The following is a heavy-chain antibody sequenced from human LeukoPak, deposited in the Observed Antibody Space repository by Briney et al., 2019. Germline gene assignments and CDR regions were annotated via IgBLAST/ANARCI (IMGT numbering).Heavy chain of an antibody. CDR3: ARRGPSVAGPYDY. CDR2: IYSDNT. Sequence: GGSLRLSCTVSGFTVSSNSMSWVRQAPGKGLEWVSFIYSDNTHYSDSVKGRFTISRDNSKNTLYLQMNSLRAEDTAVYYCARRGPSVAGPYDYWGQGTLVTVSS. J-gene: IGHJ4*02. D-gene: IGHD6-19*01. CDR1: GFTVSSNS. V-gene: IGHV3-53*01.